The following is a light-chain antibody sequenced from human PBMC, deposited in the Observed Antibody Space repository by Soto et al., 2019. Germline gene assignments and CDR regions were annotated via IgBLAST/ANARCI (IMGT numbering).Light chain of an antibody. Sequence: DIQMTQSPSTLSASVGDRVTITCRASQSISSWLAWYQQKPGKAPKLLIYDAYSLESGVQSRFSGSGSGTEFTLTIRSLQPDDFATYYCIQDYNYPFTFGGGTKVDI. CDR1: QSISSW. CDR2: DAY. V-gene: IGKV1-5*01. J-gene: IGKJ4*01. CDR3: IQDYNYPFT.